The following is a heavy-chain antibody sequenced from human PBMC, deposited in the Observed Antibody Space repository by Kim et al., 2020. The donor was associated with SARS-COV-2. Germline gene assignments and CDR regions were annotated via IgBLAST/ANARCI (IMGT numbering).Heavy chain of an antibody. V-gene: IGHV4-4*07. CDR3: ARGGGGSFHLDY. CDR2: VYSTGTT. Sequence: SETLSLTCTVSDGSIRSYYWSWIRQPAGKRLEWIGYVYSTGTTNYNPSLKRRVTMSVDTSKNQFSLNLRSVTAADTAIYYCARGGGGSFHLDYWGQGTPVTVSS. J-gene: IGHJ4*02. D-gene: IGHD1-26*01. CDR1: DGSIRSYY.